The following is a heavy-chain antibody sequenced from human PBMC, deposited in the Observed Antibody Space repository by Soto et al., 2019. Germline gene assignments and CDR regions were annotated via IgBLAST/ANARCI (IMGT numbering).Heavy chain of an antibody. CDR3: ARTKDIVVVVAAADYYCYGMDV. D-gene: IGHD2-15*01. J-gene: IGHJ6*02. CDR2: IIPIFGTA. Sequence: QVQLVQSGAEVKKPGSSVKVSCKASGGTFSSYAISWVRQAPGQGLEWMGGIIPIFGTANYAQKFQGRVTITADESTSTAYMELSSLRSEDTAVYYCARTKDIVVVVAAADYYCYGMDVWGQGTTVTVSS. CDR1: GGTFSSYA. V-gene: IGHV1-69*12.